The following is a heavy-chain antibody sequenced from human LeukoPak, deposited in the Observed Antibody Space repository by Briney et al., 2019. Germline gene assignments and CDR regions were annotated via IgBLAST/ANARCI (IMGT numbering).Heavy chain of an antibody. CDR1: GFTFSDYY. J-gene: IGHJ4*02. Sequence: GGSLRLSCAASGFTFSDYYMSWIRQAPGKGLEWVSYISSSGSTIYYADSVKGRFTISRDNAKSSLYLQMNSLRAEDTAVFYCAREDIVATMTFDYWGQGILVTVSS. CDR3: AREDIVATMTFDY. D-gene: IGHD5-12*01. V-gene: IGHV3-11*04. CDR2: ISSSGSTI.